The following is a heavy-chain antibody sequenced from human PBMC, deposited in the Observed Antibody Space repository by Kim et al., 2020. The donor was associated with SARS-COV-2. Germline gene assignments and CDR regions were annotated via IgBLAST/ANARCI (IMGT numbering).Heavy chain of an antibody. V-gene: IGHV1-69*13. J-gene: IGHJ1*01. D-gene: IGHD6-19*01. CDR2: IIPIFGTA. CDR1: GGTFSSYA. CDR3: ASPNPIAVAGTWHVKYFQH. Sequence: SVKVSCKASGGTFSSYAISWVRQAPGQGLEWMGGIIPIFGTANYAQKFQGRVTITADESTSTAYMELSSLRSEDTAVYYCASPNPIAVAGTWHVKYFQHWGQGTLVTVSS.